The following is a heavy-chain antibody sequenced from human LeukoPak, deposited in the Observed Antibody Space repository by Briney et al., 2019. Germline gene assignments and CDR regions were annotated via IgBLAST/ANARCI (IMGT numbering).Heavy chain of an antibody. Sequence: GGSLRLSCAASGFTFSSYDMHWVRQAPGKGLEWVAVIWYNGSNKYYADSVKGRFTISRDNSKNTLYLQMNSLRAEDTAVYYCARDLVVVAATHYGMDVWGQGTTVTVSS. CDR3: ARDLVVVAATHYGMDV. V-gene: IGHV3-33*01. J-gene: IGHJ6*02. CDR2: IWYNGSNK. CDR1: GFTFSSYD. D-gene: IGHD2-15*01.